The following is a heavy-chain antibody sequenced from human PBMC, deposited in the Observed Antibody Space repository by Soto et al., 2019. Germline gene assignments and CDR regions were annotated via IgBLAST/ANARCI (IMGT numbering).Heavy chain of an antibody. J-gene: IGHJ4*02. CDR3: ANTDKFNSYSSGWATRFDY. CDR2: IRFIGSYT. V-gene: IGHV3-23*01. CDR1: GFTFSNYV. D-gene: IGHD6-19*01. Sequence: EVQLLGSGGGLVQPGGSRRLSWAAAGFTFSNYVMTWLRQAPGKGLKWVSSIRFIGSYTFYADSVKGRFTVSRDNSKNTLFLQMNRLRAEDTAVYYCANTDKFNSYSSGWATRFDYWGQVTLVSVSS.